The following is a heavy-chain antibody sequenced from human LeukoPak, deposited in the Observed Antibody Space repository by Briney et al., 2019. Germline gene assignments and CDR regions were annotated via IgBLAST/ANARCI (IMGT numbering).Heavy chain of an antibody. Sequence: SETLSLTCAVYGGSFSGYYWSWIRQPPGKGLEWIGEINHSGSTNYNPSLKSRVTISVDTSKNQFSLKLSSVTAADTAVYYCARGPPLDIVVVVADTRTEDAFDIWGQGTMVTVSS. CDR3: ARGPPLDIVVVVADTRTEDAFDI. CDR1: GGSFSGYY. CDR2: INHSGST. V-gene: IGHV4-34*01. D-gene: IGHD2-15*01. J-gene: IGHJ3*02.